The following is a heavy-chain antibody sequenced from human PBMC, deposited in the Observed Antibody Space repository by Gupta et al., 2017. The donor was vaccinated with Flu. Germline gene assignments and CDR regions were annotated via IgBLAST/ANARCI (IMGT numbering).Heavy chain of an antibody. Sequence: QVQLQESGPGLVKPSETLSLTCTVSGGSMIGYYWSWIRQPPGEGLEFIGFVYYDAPTNYNPSLKSRVTISVDTSKSQFSLRVNSVTTADTAVYYCARMFGSGPGHISGITEYFHYWGQGILVTVTS. J-gene: IGHJ1*01. CDR1: GGSMIGYY. CDR2: VYYDAPT. V-gene: IGHV4-59*01. D-gene: IGHD6-19*01. CDR3: ARMFGSGPGHISGITEYFHY.